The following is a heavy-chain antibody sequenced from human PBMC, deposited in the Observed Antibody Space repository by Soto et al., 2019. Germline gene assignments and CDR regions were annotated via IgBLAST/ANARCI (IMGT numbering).Heavy chain of an antibody. CDR1: GYTFTAFY. V-gene: IGHV1-2*02. CDR2: VNPNTGLT. Sequence: ASVKVSCKASGYTFTAFYMHWVRQAPGQGLEWMGWVNPNTGLTKYAQRFRDRVTMIRDTSINTAYMELSGLTSDDTAVYYCTTLRLDTWGQGTLVTVSS. J-gene: IGHJ5*02. D-gene: IGHD6-25*01. CDR3: TTLRLDT.